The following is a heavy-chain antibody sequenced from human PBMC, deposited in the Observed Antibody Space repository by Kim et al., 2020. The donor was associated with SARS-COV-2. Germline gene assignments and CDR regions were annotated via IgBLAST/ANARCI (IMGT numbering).Heavy chain of an antibody. CDR3: AKDLGHSGFLFYFDY. Sequence: GGSLRLSCAASGFTFTDYGMHWVRQAPGKGLEWVAAISNDGYHVYYADSLKGRFSVFRDASKNTLYLQMNSLTPEDTAIYYCAKDLGHSGFLFYFDYWGQGTLVTVSS. CDR2: ISNDGYHV. D-gene: IGHD3-10*01. V-gene: IGHV3-30*18. CDR1: GFTFTDYG. J-gene: IGHJ4*02.